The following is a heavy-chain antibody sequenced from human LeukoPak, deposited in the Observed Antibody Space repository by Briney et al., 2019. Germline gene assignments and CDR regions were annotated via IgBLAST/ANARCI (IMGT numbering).Heavy chain of an antibody. V-gene: IGHV3-23*01. Sequence: GGSLRLSCAASGFTFSSYAMSWVRQAPGKGLEWVSAISGSGGSTYYADSVKGRFTISRDNSKNTLYLQMNSLRAEDTAVYYCAKDPKYSNILNWLDPWGQGTLVTVSS. CDR1: GFTFSSYA. J-gene: IGHJ5*02. CDR2: ISGSGGST. D-gene: IGHD4-11*01. CDR3: AKDPKYSNILNWLDP.